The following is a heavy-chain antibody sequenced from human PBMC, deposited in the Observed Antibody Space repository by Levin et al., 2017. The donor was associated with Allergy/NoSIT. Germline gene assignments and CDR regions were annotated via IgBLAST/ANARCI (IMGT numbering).Heavy chain of an antibody. CDR1: GFTVSSNY. CDR2: IYSGGST. V-gene: IGHV3-66*02. J-gene: IGHJ4*02. CDR3: ARVPLDY. Sequence: GESLKISCAASGFTVSSNYMSWVRQAPGKGLEWVSVIYSGGSTYYADSVKGRFTISRDNSKNTLYLQMNSLRAEDTAVYYCARVPLDYWGQGTLVTVSS.